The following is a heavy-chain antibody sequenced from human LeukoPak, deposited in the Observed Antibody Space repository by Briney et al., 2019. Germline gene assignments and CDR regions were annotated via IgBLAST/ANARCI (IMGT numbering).Heavy chain of an antibody. CDR3: ARGGYYGSGNDFRFDP. CDR2: IHYSGST. V-gene: IGHV4-59*01. CDR1: GGSISSSY. D-gene: IGHD3-10*01. Sequence: PSETLSLTCTVSGGSISSSYWSWIRQPPGKGLEWIGYIHYSGSTNYNPSLKSRVTISVDTSKNQFSLKLSSVTAADTAVYYCARGGYYGSGNDFRFDPWGQGTLVTVSS. J-gene: IGHJ5*02.